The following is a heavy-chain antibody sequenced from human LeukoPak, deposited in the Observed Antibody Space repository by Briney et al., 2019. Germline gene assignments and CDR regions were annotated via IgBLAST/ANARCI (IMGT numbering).Heavy chain of an antibody. V-gene: IGHV3-66*01. CDR2: IYSGGST. CDR1: GFTVSSNY. CDR3: AREGYDSSGSINWFDP. D-gene: IGHD3-22*01. Sequence: GGSLRLSCAASGFTVSSNYMSWVRQAPGKGLEWVSVIYSGGSTYYADSVKGRFTISRDNSKNTLYLQMNSLRAEDTAVYYCAREGYDSSGSINWFDPWGQGTLVTVSS. J-gene: IGHJ5*02.